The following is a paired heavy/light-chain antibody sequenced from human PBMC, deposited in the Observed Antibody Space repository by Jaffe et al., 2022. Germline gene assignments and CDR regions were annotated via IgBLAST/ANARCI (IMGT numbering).Heavy chain of an antibody. CDR2: IYTSGST. V-gene: IGHV4-61*02. CDR1: GGSISSGSYY. CDR3: ARTYYYDSSGYYYTLYAFDI. Sequence: QVQLQESGPGLVKPSQTLSLTCTVSGGSISSGSYYWSWIRQPAGKGLEWIGRIYTSGSTNYNPSLKSRVTISVDTSKNQFSLKLSSVTAADTAVYYCARTYYYDSSGYYYTLYAFDIWGQGTMVTVSS. J-gene: IGHJ3*02. D-gene: IGHD3-22*01.
Light chain of an antibody. Sequence: DIQMTQSPSSLSASVGDRVTITCRASQSISSYLNWYQQKPGKAPKLLIYAASSLQSGVPSRFSGSGSGTDFTLTISSLQPEDFATYYCQQSYSTPPMYTFGQGTKLEIK. CDR1: QSISSY. J-gene: IGKJ2*01. CDR2: AAS. V-gene: IGKV1-39*01. CDR3: QQSYSTPPMYT.